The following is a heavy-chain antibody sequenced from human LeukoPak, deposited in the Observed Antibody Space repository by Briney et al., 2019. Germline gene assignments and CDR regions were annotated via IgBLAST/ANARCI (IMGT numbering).Heavy chain of an antibody. CDR1: GFTFSSYG. V-gene: IGHV3-33*06. Sequence: GRSLRLSCAASGFTFSSYGMHWVRQAPGKGLEGVAVIWYDGSNKYYADSVKGRFTISRDNSKNTLYLQMNSLRAEDTAVYYCAKNRYYDYVWGSYRPFHAFDYWGQGTLVTVSS. CDR3: AKNRYYDYVWGSYRPFHAFDY. CDR2: IWYDGSNK. J-gene: IGHJ4*02. D-gene: IGHD3-16*02.